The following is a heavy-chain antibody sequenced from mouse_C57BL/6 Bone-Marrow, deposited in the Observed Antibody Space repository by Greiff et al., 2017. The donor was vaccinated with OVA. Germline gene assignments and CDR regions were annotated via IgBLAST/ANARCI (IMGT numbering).Heavy chain of an antibody. J-gene: IGHJ4*01. Sequence: EVKLVESGGGLVKPGGSLKLSCAASGFTFSSYTMSWVRQTPEKRLEWVATISGGGGNTYYPDSVKGRFTISRDNAKNSLYLQMSSLRSEDTALYYCATITTVGGYAMDYWGQGTSVTVSS. CDR3: ATITTVGGYAMDY. D-gene: IGHD1-1*01. V-gene: IGHV5-9*01. CDR1: GFTFSSYT. CDR2: ISGGGGNT.